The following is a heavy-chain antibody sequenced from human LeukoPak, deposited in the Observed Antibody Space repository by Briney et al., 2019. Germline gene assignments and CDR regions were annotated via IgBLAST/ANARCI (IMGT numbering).Heavy chain of an antibody. CDR1: GGTFSSYA. V-gene: IGHV1-69*05. CDR3: ATGTEAFGEFRFRFDY. Sequence: ASVKVSCKASGGTFSSYAISWVRQAPGQGLEWMGGIIPIFGTANYAQKFQGRVTITTDESTSTAYMELSSLRSEDTAVYYCATGTEAFGEFRFRFDYWGQGTLVTVSS. J-gene: IGHJ4*02. D-gene: IGHD3-10*01. CDR2: IIPIFGTA.